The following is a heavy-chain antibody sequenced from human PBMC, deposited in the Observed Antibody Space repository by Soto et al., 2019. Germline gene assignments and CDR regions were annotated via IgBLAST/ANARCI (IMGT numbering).Heavy chain of an antibody. Sequence: QVQLQQWGAGLLKPSETLSLTCAVYGGSFSGHYWSWIRQPPGKGLEWIGEINHSGTTKYNPSLKSRVSVSVDTTNSQFSLRLSSVTAADSAVYYCARKSSLAARGLFRYNYYGMDGWGQGTTVTVSS. CDR1: GGSFSGHY. V-gene: IGHV4-34*01. D-gene: IGHD6-6*01. CDR3: ARKSSLAARGLFRYNYYGMDG. CDR2: INHSGTT. J-gene: IGHJ6*02.